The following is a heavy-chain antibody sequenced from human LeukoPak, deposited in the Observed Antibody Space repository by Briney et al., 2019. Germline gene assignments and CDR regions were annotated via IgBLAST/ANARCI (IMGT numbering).Heavy chain of an antibody. CDR2: INPNSGGT. CDR3: ARVVGSSGWYAYYYYMDV. CDR1: GYTFTGYY. J-gene: IGHJ6*03. D-gene: IGHD6-19*01. V-gene: IGHV1-2*02. Sequence: ASVKVSCKASGYTFTGYYMHWVRQAPGQGLEWMGWINPNSGGTNYAQKFQGRVTMTRNTSISTAYMELSSLRSEDTAVYYCARVVGSSGWYAYYYYMDVWGKGTTVTISS.